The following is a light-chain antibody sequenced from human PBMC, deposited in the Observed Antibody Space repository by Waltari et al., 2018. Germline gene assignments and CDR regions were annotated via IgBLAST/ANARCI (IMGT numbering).Light chain of an antibody. Sequence: DIQMTQSPSTVSASVGDRVTITCRASQSISSWLAWYQQKPGKAPKLLIYDSSSLESGVPSRFSGSGAGKEFTLTISSLQPDDFAAYYCQQYNTYPWTFGQGTKVEIK. V-gene: IGKV1-5*01. CDR3: QQYNTYPWT. CDR1: QSISSW. CDR2: DSS. J-gene: IGKJ1*01.